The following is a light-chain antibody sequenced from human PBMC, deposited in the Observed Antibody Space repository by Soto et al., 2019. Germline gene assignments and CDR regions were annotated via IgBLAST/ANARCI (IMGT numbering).Light chain of an antibody. V-gene: IGLV2-8*01. CDR2: EVS. CDR3: CYKGGSNTVV. CDR1: SSDVGGYNY. Sequence: QSALTQPASASGSPGQSVTISCTGSSSDVGGYNYVSWYQQHPGKAPKLMIYEVSKRPSGVPGRLSGSKSGNTASLTVSGLQAEEEDYYYCCYKGGSNTVVFGGGTKVTVL. J-gene: IGLJ2*01.